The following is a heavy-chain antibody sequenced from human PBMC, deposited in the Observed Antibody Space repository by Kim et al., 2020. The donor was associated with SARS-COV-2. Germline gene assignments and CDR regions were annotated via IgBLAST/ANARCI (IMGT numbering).Heavy chain of an antibody. V-gene: IGHV4-59*01. J-gene: IGHJ4*02. CDR3: ARGARDRFDY. CDR2: IYYSGST. Sequence: SETLSLTCTVSGGSISSYYWSWIRQPPGKGLEWIGYIYYSGSTNYNPSLKSRVTISVDTSKNQFSLKLSSVTAADTAVYYCARGARDRFDYWGQGTLVTVSS. CDR1: GGSISSYY.